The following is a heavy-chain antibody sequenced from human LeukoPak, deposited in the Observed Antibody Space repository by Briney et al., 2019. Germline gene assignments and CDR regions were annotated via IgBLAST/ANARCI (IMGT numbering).Heavy chain of an antibody. J-gene: IGHJ4*02. Sequence: SGGSLRLSCIASGFTFSSYTMSWVRRAPGKGLEWVSSINGGGDSAPYADSVKGRFTISRDNSRNTVFLQVNSLRAEDTAVYYCAKGYSSTSYCLDYWGQGTLVTVSS. V-gene: IGHV3-23*01. D-gene: IGHD2-2*01. CDR2: INGGGDSA. CDR3: AKGYSSTSYCLDY. CDR1: GFTFSSYT.